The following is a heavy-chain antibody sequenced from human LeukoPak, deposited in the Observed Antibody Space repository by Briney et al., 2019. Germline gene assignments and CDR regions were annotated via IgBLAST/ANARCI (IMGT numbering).Heavy chain of an antibody. CDR2: ISYSGST. Sequence: SETLALTCTVSGDSISSYYWSWIRQPPGKGRVWIGYISYSGSTNYIPSLKSRVTISVDTSKNQFSLKLSSVTAADTAVYYCASGNYYRYYFDYWGQGTLVTVSS. CDR1: GDSISSYY. CDR3: ASGNYYRYYFDY. D-gene: IGHD1-26*01. V-gene: IGHV4-59*01. J-gene: IGHJ4*02.